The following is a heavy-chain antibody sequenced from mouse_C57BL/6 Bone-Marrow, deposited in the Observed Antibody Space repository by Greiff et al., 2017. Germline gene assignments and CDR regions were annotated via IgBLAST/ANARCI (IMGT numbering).Heavy chain of an antibody. D-gene: IGHD2-3*01. CDR1: GYSFTGYY. CDR3: AQGFYDGYFDY. CDR2: INPSTGGT. J-gene: IGHJ2*01. V-gene: IGHV1-42*01. Sequence: VQLQQSGPELVKPGASVKISCKASGYSFTGYYMNWVKQSPEKSLEWIGEINPSTGGTTYNQKFKAKATLTVDKSSSTAYMQLKSLTSEDSAVYYCAQGFYDGYFDYWGQGTTLTVSS.